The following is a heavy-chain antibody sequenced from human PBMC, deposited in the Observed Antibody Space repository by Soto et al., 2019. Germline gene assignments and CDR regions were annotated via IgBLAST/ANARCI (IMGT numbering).Heavy chain of an antibody. Sequence: EVQLVESGGGLVPPGGSLRLSCAASGFTFSTYSMNWVRQAPGKGLEWVSYITSSSSNKYYADSVKGRFTISRDNAKNSLFLQMNSLRADDTAVYYCATSLWHYWGQGTLVTVSS. J-gene: IGHJ4*02. CDR1: GFTFSTYS. CDR3: ATSLWHY. V-gene: IGHV3-48*01. CDR2: ITSSSSNK. D-gene: IGHD3-10*01.